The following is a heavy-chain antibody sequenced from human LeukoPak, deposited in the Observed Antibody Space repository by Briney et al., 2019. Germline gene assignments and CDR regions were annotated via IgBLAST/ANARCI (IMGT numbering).Heavy chain of an antibody. CDR2: INHSGST. Sequence: PSETLSLTCAVYGGSFSGYYWSWIRQPPGKGLEWIGEINHSGSTNYNPSLKSRVTISVDTSKNQFSLKLSSVTAADTAAYYCARGFYYYYGMDVWGQGTTVTVSS. CDR3: ARGFYYYYGMDV. CDR1: GGSFSGYY. J-gene: IGHJ6*02. V-gene: IGHV4-34*01.